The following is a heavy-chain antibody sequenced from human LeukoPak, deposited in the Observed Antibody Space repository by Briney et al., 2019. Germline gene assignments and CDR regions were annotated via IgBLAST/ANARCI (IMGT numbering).Heavy chain of an antibody. CDR2: IYSGGST. Sequence: GGSLRLSCAASGFTVSSNYMSWVRQAPGKGLEWVSVIYSGGSTYYADSVKGRFTISRDNSKNTLYLQMNSLRAEDTAVYYCARFTPSSAFDIWGQGTMVTVSS. V-gene: IGHV3-53*01. J-gene: IGHJ3*02. CDR1: GFTVSSNY. CDR3: ARFTPSSAFDI.